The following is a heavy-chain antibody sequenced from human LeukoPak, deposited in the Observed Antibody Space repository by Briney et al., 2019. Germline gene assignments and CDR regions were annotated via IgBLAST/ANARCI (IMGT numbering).Heavy chain of an antibody. CDR2: ISSSGSTI. Sequence: GGTLRLPCAASGFTFSSHGMSWVRQAPAKGLEWVSYISSSGSTIYYADSVKGRFTISRDNAKNSLYLQMNSLRAEDTAVYYCAELGITMIGGVWGKGTTVTISS. D-gene: IGHD3-10*02. J-gene: IGHJ6*04. CDR3: AELGITMIGGV. V-gene: IGHV3-48*04. CDR1: GFTFSSHG.